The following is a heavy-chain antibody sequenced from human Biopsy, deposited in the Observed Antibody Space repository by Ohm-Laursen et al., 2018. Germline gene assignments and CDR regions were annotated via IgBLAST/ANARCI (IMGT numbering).Heavy chain of an antibody. CDR2: IYYSVMT. Sequence: TLSLTCTVSGDSVTKYYWSWIRQPPGKGLEWIGHIYYSVMTNYNPSLQRRVSISVDTSRNQVSLTLSSVTAADTAVYYCARDSGILNYGNFKYYHYYGMDVWGQGTKVTVSS. CDR3: ARDSGILNYGNFKYYHYYGMDV. CDR1: GDSVTKYY. V-gene: IGHV4-59*02. J-gene: IGHJ6*02. D-gene: IGHD4-11*01.